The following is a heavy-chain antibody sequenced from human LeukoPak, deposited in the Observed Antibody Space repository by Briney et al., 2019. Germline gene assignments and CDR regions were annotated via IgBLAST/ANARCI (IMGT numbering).Heavy chain of an antibody. V-gene: IGHV3-9*01. J-gene: IGHJ6*02. CDR2: ISWNSGSI. D-gene: IGHD5-18*01. Sequence: GRSLRLSCAASGFTFGDYAMHWVRQAPGKGLEWVSGISWNSGSIGYADSVKGRFTISRDNAKNSLYLQMNSLRAEDTALYYCAKYDWQSGYLYGMDVWGQGTTVSVSS. CDR1: GFTFGDYA. CDR3: AKYDWQSGYLYGMDV.